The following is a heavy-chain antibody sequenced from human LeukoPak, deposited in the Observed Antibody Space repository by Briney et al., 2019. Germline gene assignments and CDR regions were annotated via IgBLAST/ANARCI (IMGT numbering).Heavy chain of an antibody. CDR2: IRSSSSTI. V-gene: IGHV3-48*01. D-gene: IGHD3-3*01. J-gene: IGHJ2*01. CDR3: ARDQEDFCSYQAFDGMRDTVPVSAFLLSRSSDL. Sequence: ATGKSLELVSDIRSSSSTIYYADSVKGRFTISRDNANNSLYLQMKSLRAEDTDVYYCARDQEDFCSYQAFDGMRDTVPVSAFLLSRSSDL.